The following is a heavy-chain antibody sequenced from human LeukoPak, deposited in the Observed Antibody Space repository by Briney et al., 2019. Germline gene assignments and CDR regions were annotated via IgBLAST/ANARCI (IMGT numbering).Heavy chain of an antibody. D-gene: IGHD5-18*01. Sequence: ASVKVSYKASGYTFTNYYIHWVRQAPGQGLEWMGLINPGGDNTDYAQNFQGRVTMTRDTSTSTVYMELSSLRSEDTAVYYCARSGYSYGFAYWGQGTLVTVSS. J-gene: IGHJ4*02. CDR1: GYTFTNYY. CDR2: INPGGDNT. CDR3: ARSGYSYGFAY. V-gene: IGHV1-46*01.